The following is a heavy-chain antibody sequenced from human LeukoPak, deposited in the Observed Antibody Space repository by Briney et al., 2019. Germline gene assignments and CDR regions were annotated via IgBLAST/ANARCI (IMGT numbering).Heavy chain of an antibody. CDR3: AKSTVVVVAATLLGAFDI. J-gene: IGHJ3*02. CDR2: ISGSGGST. Sequence: GXSLRLSCAASGFTFSSYAMSWVGQAPGKRLEWVSAISGSGGSTYYADSVKGRFTISRDNSKNTLYLQMNSLRAEDTAVYYCAKSTVVVVAATLLGAFDIWGQGTMVTVSS. V-gene: IGHV3-23*01. D-gene: IGHD2-15*01. CDR1: GFTFSSYA.